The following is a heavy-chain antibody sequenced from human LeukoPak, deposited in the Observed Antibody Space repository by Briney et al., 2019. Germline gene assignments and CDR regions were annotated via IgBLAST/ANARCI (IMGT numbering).Heavy chain of an antibody. Sequence: GGSLRLSCAASGFTFSSYAMDWVRQAPGKRLEWVAVISYDGSNQHKADSVRGRFTISRDNSKNTLYLQMNSLRAEDTAVYYCAKHGSGRYFDYWGQGTLVTVSS. V-gene: IGHV3-30*04. CDR2: ISYDGSNQ. D-gene: IGHD6-19*01. J-gene: IGHJ4*02. CDR1: GFTFSSYA. CDR3: AKHGSGRYFDY.